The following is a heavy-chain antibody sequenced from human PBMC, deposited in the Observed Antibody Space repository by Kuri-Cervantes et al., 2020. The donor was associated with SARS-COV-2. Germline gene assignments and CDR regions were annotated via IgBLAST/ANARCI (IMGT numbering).Heavy chain of an antibody. Sequence: SQTLSLTCDVSGDSISSTYWSWIRQPPGRGLEWIGFVHYSGTTSYSPSLKSRVTMSVDTSKNHFSLKLSSVTTADTAVYYCAKDLGRPNWFDPWGQGTLVTVSS. V-gene: IGHV4-59*01. CDR1: GDSISSTY. CDR2: VHYSGTT. CDR3: AKDLGRPNWFDP. J-gene: IGHJ5*02.